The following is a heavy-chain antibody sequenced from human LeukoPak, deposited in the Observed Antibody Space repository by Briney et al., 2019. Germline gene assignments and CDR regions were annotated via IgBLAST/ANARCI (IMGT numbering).Heavy chain of an antibody. J-gene: IGHJ4*02. CDR2: IYYSGST. Sequence: SETLSLTCTVSGGSISSGGYYWSWIRQHPGKGLEWIGYIYYSGSTYYNPSLKSRVTISVDTSKNQFSLKLSSVTAADTAVYYCARGREAAAYYYDSSGYYLDYWGQETLVTVSS. CDR3: ARGREAAAYYYDSSGYYLDY. V-gene: IGHV4-31*03. D-gene: IGHD3-22*01. CDR1: GGSISSGGYY.